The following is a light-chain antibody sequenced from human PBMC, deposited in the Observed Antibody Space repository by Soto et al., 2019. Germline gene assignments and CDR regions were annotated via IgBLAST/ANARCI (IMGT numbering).Light chain of an antibody. V-gene: IGKV3-11*01. CDR3: QQRTNWRIT. CDR1: QSVNSF. CDR2: DAS. Sequence: EIVLTQSPATLSLSPGERATLSCRASQSVNSFLAWYQQKSGQAPRLLIYDASNRATGIPARFSGSGSGTDFTLTISSLEPEDFAIYYCQQRTNWRITFGQGTRLEIK. J-gene: IGKJ5*01.